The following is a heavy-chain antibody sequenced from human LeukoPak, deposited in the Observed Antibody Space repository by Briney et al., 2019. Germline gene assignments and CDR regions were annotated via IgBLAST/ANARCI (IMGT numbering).Heavy chain of an antibody. CDR2: IIPILDTA. V-gene: IGHV1-69*01. Sequence: SVKVSCKASGGTFSSYAISWVRQAPGQGLEWMGGIIPILDTANYAQKFQGRVTITADESTSTAYMELSSLRSEDTAVYYCARDRGYSSSSGYWFDPWGQGTLVTVSS. CDR1: GGTFSSYA. D-gene: IGHD6-6*01. J-gene: IGHJ5*02. CDR3: ARDRGYSSSSGYWFDP.